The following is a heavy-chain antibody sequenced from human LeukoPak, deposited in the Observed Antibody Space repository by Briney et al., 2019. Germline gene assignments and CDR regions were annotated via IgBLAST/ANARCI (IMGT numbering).Heavy chain of an antibody. V-gene: IGHV3-30*18. Sequence: GGSLRLSCAASGFTFSRYGMHWVRQAPGKGLEWVAVISYDGSNKFYADSVKGRFTISRDSPKNTLYLQMNSLRAEDTAVYYCAKDLSATVAGTGQNYFDYWGQGTLVTVSS. D-gene: IGHD6-19*01. CDR1: GFTFSRYG. J-gene: IGHJ4*02. CDR2: ISYDGSNK. CDR3: AKDLSATVAGTGQNYFDY.